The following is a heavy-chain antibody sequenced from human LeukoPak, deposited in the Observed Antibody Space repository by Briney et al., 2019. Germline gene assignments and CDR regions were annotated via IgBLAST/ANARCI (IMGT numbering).Heavy chain of an antibody. CDR1: GFTFSSHG. J-gene: IGHJ4*02. V-gene: IGHV3-30*03. Sequence: GGTLRLSCEASGFTFSSHGMNWVRQAPGKGLEWVAVISYDGSNKYYADSVKGRFTISRDNAKNSVYLQMNSLRVEDTAVYYCARDFRFHDDYWGQGTLVTVSS. CDR2: ISYDGSNK. CDR3: ARDFRFHDDY.